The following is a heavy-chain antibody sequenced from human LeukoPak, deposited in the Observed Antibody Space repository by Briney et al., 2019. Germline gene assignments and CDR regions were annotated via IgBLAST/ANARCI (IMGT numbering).Heavy chain of an antibody. CDR2: INHSGST. Sequence: PSETLSLTCAVYGGSFSGYYWSWIRQPPGKGLEWIGEINHSGSTNYNPSLKSRVTISVDTSKNQFSLKLSSVTAADTAVYYCARLGSDDYGDLARYYFDYWGQGTLVTVSS. V-gene: IGHV4-34*01. D-gene: IGHD4-17*01. CDR3: ARLGSDDYGDLARYYFDY. J-gene: IGHJ4*02. CDR1: GGSFSGYY.